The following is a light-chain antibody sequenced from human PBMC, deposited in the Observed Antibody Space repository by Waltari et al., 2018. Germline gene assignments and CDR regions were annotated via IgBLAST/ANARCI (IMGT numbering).Light chain of an antibody. V-gene: IGLV2-14*02. J-gene: IGLJ3*02. Sequence: QEAGKGAKRRSVDGRKRPAGVSNRFSGSKSGNTASLTSSGLQAEDEADYYCCSYTSSSTRVFGGGTKLTVL. CDR3: CSYTSSSTRV. CDR2: DGR.